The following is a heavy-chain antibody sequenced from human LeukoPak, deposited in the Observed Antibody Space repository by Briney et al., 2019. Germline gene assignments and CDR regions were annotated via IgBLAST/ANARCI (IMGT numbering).Heavy chain of an antibody. D-gene: IGHD3-9*01. J-gene: IGHJ4*02. CDR1: GGSFSGYY. CDR2: INHSGST. Sequence: SETLSLTCAVYGGSFSGYYWSWIRQPPGKGLEWIGEINHSGSTNYNPSLKSRVTISVDTSKNQFSLKLSSVTAADTAVYYCAKEAPPSYYDILTGYYKAYFDYWGQGTLVTVSS. CDR3: AKEAPPSYYDILTGYYKAYFDY. V-gene: IGHV4-34*01.